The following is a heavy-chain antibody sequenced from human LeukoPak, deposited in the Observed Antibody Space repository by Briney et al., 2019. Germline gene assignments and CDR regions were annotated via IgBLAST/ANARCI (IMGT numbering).Heavy chain of an antibody. D-gene: IGHD3-3*01. V-gene: IGHV3-73*01. Sequence: GGSLRLSCAASGFTFSGSAMHWVRQASGQGLEWVGRIRSKGNSYATAYAASVKGRFTISRDDSKNTAYLQMNSLKTEDTAVYYCTRHGDDFWTPKGDYWGQGTLVTVSS. CDR2: IRSKGNSYAT. CDR3: TRHGDDFWTPKGDY. CDR1: GFTFSGSA. J-gene: IGHJ4*02.